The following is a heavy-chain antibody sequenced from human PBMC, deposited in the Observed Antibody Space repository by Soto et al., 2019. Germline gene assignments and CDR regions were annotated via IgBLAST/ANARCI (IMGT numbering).Heavy chain of an antibody. CDR2: ISASSGTI. V-gene: IGHV3-48*02. CDR1: GFTFSDYS. CDR3: ARGDNVWGSYRIDY. J-gene: IGHJ4*02. D-gene: IGHD3-16*02. Sequence: EVHLVEPGGGLVQPGGSLRLSCGGSGFTFSDYSMNWVRQAPGKGLEWVSYISASSGTIHYADSVKGRFTISRDKATLYLQMNSLRDEDTALYYCARGDNVWGSYRIDYWGQGTLVAVSS.